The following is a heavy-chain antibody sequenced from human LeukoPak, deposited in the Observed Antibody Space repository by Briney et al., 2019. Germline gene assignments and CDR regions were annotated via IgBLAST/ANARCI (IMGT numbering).Heavy chain of an antibody. V-gene: IGHV4-59*01. J-gene: IGHJ5*02. CDR2: IYYSGST. CDR3: ARGSSGWYNWFDP. Sequence: SENLSLNCSVSGCPISCFLWGWDPPPPGKGPEGIGYIYYSGSTNYNPSLKSRVTISVDTSKNQFSLKLSSVTAADTAVYYCARGSSGWYNWFDPWGQGTLVTVSS. D-gene: IGHD6-19*01. CDR1: GCPISCFL.